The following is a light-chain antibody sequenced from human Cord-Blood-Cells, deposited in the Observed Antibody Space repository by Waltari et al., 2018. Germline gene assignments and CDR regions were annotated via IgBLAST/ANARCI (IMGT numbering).Light chain of an antibody. J-gene: IGLJ1*01. Sequence: QSALTQPASVSGSPGQSITISCTGTSSDVGGYNYVSWYQQHPGNAPKLRIYDVSNRPSGVSKRFSGSKSGNTASLTISGLQAEDEADYYCSSYTSSSTLVFGTGTKVTVL. CDR3: SSYTSSSTLV. CDR2: DVS. CDR1: SSDVGGYNY. V-gene: IGLV2-14*01.